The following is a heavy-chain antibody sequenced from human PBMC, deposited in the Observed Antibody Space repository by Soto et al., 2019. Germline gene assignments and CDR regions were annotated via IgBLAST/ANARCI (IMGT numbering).Heavy chain of an antibody. Sequence: AASVKVSCKASGGTFSSYAISWVRQAPGQGLEWMGGIIPIFGTANYAQKFQGRVTITADESTSTAYMELSSLRSEDTAVYYCARDGRREVVVVSARREHDAFDIWGQGTMVTVSS. D-gene: IGHD2-15*01. CDR1: GGTFSSYA. J-gene: IGHJ3*02. CDR2: IIPIFGTA. V-gene: IGHV1-69*13. CDR3: ARDGRREVVVVSARREHDAFDI.